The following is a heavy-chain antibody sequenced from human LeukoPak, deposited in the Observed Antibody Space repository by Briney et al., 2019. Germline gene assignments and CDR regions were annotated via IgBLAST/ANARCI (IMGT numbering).Heavy chain of an antibody. V-gene: IGHV3-23*01. CDR1: GFTFSTYA. J-gene: IGHJ4*02. CDR3: AKDRAVADPFDY. CDR2: ISGSGDST. D-gene: IGHD6-19*01. Sequence: PGGSLRLSCAASGFTFSTYAVNWVRQAPGKGLEWVSTISGSGDSTYYADSVKGRFTISRDNSKDTLYLQMDSLRAEDTAVYYCAKDRAVADPFDYWGQGTLVTVSS.